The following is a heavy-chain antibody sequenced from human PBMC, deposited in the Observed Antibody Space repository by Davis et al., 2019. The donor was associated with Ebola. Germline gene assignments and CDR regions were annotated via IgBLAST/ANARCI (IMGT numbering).Heavy chain of an antibody. CDR1: GYTFTSYY. Sequence: ASVQVSCKASGYTFTSYYMHWVRQAPGQGLEWMGIINPSGGSTSYAQKFQGRVTMTRDTSTSTVYMELSSLRSEDTAVYYCARDGDSSGWRWRIYYYGMDVWGQGTTVTVSS. V-gene: IGHV1-46*01. CDR3: ARDGDSSGWRWRIYYYGMDV. CDR2: INPSGGST. J-gene: IGHJ6*02. D-gene: IGHD6-19*01.